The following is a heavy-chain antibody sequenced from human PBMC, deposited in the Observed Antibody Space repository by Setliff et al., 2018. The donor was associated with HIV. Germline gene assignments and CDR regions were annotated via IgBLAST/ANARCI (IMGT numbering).Heavy chain of an antibody. CDR2: ISAYNGNT. Sequence: ASVKVSCKASGYTFTSYGISWVRQAPGQGLEWMGWISAYNGNTNYAQKLQGRVTMTTDTSTSTAYMELRSLRSDDTAVYYCARNTYYYGSGSYPNYYYGMDVWGQGTTVTVS. V-gene: IGHV1-18*01. CDR1: GYTFTSYG. D-gene: IGHD3-10*01. J-gene: IGHJ6*02. CDR3: ARNTYYYGSGSYPNYYYGMDV.